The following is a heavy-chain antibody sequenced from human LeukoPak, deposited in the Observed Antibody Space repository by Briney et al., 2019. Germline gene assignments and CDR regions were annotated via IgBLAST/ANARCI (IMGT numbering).Heavy chain of an antibody. CDR2: LYTSGGP. CDR3: ATGGGPFDY. CDR1: GGSISLWQ. D-gene: IGHD3-16*01. J-gene: IGHJ4*02. Sequence: SETLSLTCSVSGGSISLWQWNWIRQAAGKGLEWIGRLYTSGGPKYNPSLKSRVTMSLDTSKNQFFLKVSSVTAADTAVYFCATGGGPFDYWGQGILVTVSS. V-gene: IGHV4-4*07.